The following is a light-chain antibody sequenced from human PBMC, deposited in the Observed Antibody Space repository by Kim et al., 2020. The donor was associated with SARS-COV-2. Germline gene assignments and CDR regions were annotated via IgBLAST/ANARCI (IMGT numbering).Light chain of an antibody. CDR2: DNS. CDR1: TSNIGNNY. J-gene: IGLJ2*01. CDR3: GTWDGSLSAGV. V-gene: IGLV1-51*01. Sequence: GRKVAISCSGSTSNIGNNYVSWYQQLPGTAPKLVIYDNSERPSGIPDRFSGSKSGTSATLVITGLQTGDEADYYCGTWDGSLSAGVFGGGTQLTVL.